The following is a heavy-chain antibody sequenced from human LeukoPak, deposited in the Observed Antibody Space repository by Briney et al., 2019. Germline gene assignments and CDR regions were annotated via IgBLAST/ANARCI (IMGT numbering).Heavy chain of an antibody. CDR1: GDTLSELS. D-gene: IGHD5/OR15-5a*01. Sequence: ASVKVSCKVSGDTLSELSMHWVRQAPGKGLERMGGFDPEDGETIYAQKFQGRLTMTEDTSTDTAYMELKSLRSEDTAVYYCAAGGVYSLLDHWGQGTQVTVSS. J-gene: IGHJ4*02. CDR2: FDPEDGET. V-gene: IGHV1-24*01. CDR3: AAGGVYSLLDH.